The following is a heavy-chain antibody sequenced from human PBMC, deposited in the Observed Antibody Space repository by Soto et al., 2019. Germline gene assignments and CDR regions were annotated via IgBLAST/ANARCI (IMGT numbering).Heavy chain of an antibody. J-gene: IGHJ4*02. D-gene: IGHD3-3*01. V-gene: IGHV4-59*01. CDR3: ASLEMANSFDY. CDR1: GGSISSYY. CDR2: IYYSGST. Sequence: QVQLQESGPGLVKPSETLSLTCTVSGGSISSYYWSWIRQPPGKGLEWIGYIYYSGSTNYNPSLKSRVTISVDTSKNQFSLKLSSVTAADTAVYYCASLEMANSFDYWGQGTLVTVSS.